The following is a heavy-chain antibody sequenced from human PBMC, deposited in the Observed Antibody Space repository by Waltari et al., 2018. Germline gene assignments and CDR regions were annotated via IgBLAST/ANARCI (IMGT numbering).Heavy chain of an antibody. V-gene: IGHV4-34*01. CDR1: GGPFSGYY. D-gene: IGHD2-15*01. J-gene: IGHJ4*02. CDR2: IDNYGKS. Sequence: QVQLQQWGAGLLKPSETLSFNCAVYGGPFSGYYWTGIRQPPGQGLEWIGEIDNYGKSNYHPSRKSRVTISKAESKNQFSLKLTSVTAADTAVYFCARRGGGPYPFYFDYWGQGTLVTVSS. CDR3: ARRGGGPYPFYFDY.